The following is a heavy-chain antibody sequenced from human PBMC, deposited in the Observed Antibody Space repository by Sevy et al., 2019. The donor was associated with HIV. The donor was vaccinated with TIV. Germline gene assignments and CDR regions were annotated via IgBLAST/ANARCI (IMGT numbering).Heavy chain of an antibody. D-gene: IGHD6-19*01. J-gene: IGHJ4*02. CDR3: ARERLAVAGIGYYFDY. CDR1: RFTFSSYG. V-gene: IGHV3-33*01. CDR2: IWYGGTNK. Sequence: GGSLRLSCAASRFTFSSYGMHWVRQAPGKGLEWVAVIWYGGTNKEYADSVKGRFTISRDNSKNTLYLQMSSLRADDTAVYYCARERLAVAGIGYYFDYWGQGTLVTVSS.